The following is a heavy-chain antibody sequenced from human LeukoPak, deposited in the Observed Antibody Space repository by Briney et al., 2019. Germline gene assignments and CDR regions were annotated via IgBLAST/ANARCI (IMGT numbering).Heavy chain of an antibody. CDR2: IRYDGSNK. D-gene: IGHD4-11*01. V-gene: IGHV3-30*02. Sequence: PGRSLSLSCAPSGFTFSSYGMHWVRQAPGKGLEWGAFIRYDGSNKYYTDSVKGRFTISRHHSKNTLYLQMNSVRVEDTAVYYCAKEGRTVKGLYYYCMDVGGKGTTVTVSS. CDR3: AKEGRTVKGLYYYCMDV. CDR1: GFTFSSYG. J-gene: IGHJ6*03.